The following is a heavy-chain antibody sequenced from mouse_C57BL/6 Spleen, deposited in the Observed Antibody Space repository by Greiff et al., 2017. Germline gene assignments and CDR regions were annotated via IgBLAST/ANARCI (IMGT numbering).Heavy chain of an antibody. D-gene: IGHD1-1*01. CDR3: ARMTTTVVGDAMDY. CDR1: GYTFTDYN. J-gene: IGHJ4*01. V-gene: IGHV1-18*01. CDR2: INPNNGGT. Sequence: VQLKQSGPELVKPGASVKIPCKASGYTFTDYNMDWVKQSHGKSLEWIGDINPNNGGTIYNQKFKGKATLTVDKSSSTAYLELRSLTSEDTAVYYCARMTTTVVGDAMDYWGQGTSVTVSS.